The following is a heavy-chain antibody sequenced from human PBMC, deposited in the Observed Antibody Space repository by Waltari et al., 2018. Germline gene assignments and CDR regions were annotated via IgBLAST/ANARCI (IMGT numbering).Heavy chain of an antibody. D-gene: IGHD3-22*01. V-gene: IGHV1-24*01. J-gene: IGHJ4*02. CDR2: FDPEDGET. Sequence: QVQLVQSGAEVKKPGASVKVSCKVSGYTLTELSMHWVRQAPGKGLEWMGGFDPEDGETSYAQKFQGRVTMTEETSTDTADMELSSLRSEDTAVYYCATRGYYDSSGYYLPYWGQGTLVTVSS. CDR3: ATRGYYDSSGYYLPY. CDR1: GYTLTELS.